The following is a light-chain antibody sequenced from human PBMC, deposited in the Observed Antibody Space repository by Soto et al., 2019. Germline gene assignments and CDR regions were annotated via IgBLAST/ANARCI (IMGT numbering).Light chain of an antibody. CDR2: EVT. J-gene: IGLJ3*02. V-gene: IGLV2-14*03. Sequence: QSVLTQPASVSGSPGQSITISCTGSTSDIGRYNYVSWYQQLPGKAPRLMIYEVTNRPSGVSNRFSGSKSGNTASLSISGLQTEDEAHYYCSAYTRSSLWVFGGGTKLTVL. CDR3: SAYTRSSLWV. CDR1: TSDIGRYNY.